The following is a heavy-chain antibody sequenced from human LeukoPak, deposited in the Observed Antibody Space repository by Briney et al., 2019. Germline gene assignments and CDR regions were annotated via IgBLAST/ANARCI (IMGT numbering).Heavy chain of an antibody. V-gene: IGHV3-74*01. CDR1: GFTFTTYA. D-gene: IGHD1-1*01. Sequence: SGGSLRLSCAASGFTFTTYAVNWVRPAPGKGLVWVSRINDDESLTHYADSVRGRFTISRDNARNTVYLQMDSLRAEDTAVYYCALFWRDGMDVWGQGTTVTVSS. J-gene: IGHJ6*02. CDR2: INDDESLT. CDR3: ALFWRDGMDV.